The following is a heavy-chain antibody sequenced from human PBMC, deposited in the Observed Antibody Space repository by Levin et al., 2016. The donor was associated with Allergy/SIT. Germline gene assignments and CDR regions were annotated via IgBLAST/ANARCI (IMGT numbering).Heavy chain of an antibody. CDR2: IRNRANSYSI. Sequence: GESLKISCAASGFTFSDHYMDWVRQTPGKGLEWVGRIRNRANSYSIQYAASVRGRFTISRVDSKNSLYMEMNSLKTEDTAIYYCARVALVGVATIRSRALDHWGQGTLVTVSS. D-gene: IGHD2-2*01. CDR1: GFTFSDHY. J-gene: IGHJ5*02. V-gene: IGHV3-72*01. CDR3: ARVALVGVATIRSRALDH.